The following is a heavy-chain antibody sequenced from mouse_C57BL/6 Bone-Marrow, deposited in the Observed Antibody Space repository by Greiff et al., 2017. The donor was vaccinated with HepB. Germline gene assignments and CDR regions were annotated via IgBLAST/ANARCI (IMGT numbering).Heavy chain of an antibody. CDR2: ISNGGGST. J-gene: IGHJ4*01. Sequence: EVMLVESGGGLVQPGGSLKLSCAASGFTFSDYYMYWVRQTPEKRLEWVAYISNGGGSTYYPDTVKGRFTISRDNAKNTLYLQMSRLKSEDTALYYCARHGGIYYDSFYAMDYWGQGTSVTVSS. D-gene: IGHD2-4*01. CDR3: ARHGGIYYDSFYAMDY. V-gene: IGHV5-12*01. CDR1: GFTFSDYY.